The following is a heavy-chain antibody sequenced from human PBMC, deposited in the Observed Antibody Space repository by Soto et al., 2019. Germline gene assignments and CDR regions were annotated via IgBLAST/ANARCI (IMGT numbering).Heavy chain of an antibody. CDR1: GFTFSSYA. J-gene: IGHJ4*02. V-gene: IGHV3-30-3*01. CDR3: ARDDYDSSVRNY. Sequence: QVQLVESGEGVVQPGRSLRLSCAASGFTFSSYAMHWVRQAPGKGLEWVAVISYDGSNKYYADSVKGRFTISRDNSKNTLYLQMNSLRAEDTAVYYCARDDYDSSVRNYWGQGTLVTVSS. CDR2: ISYDGSNK. D-gene: IGHD3-22*01.